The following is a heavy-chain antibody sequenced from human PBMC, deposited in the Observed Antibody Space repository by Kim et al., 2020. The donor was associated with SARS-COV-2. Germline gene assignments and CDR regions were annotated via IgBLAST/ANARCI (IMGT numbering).Heavy chain of an antibody. D-gene: IGHD3-22*01. Sequence: GESLKISCKGSGYSFTSYWIGWVRQMPGKGLEWMGIIYPGDSDTRYSPSFQGQVTISADKSISTAYLQWSSLKASDTAMYYCARQYYYDSSGYTYLYAFDIRGQGTMVTVSS. V-gene: IGHV5-51*01. J-gene: IGHJ3*02. CDR2: IYPGDSDT. CDR1: GYSFTSYW. CDR3: ARQYYYDSSGYTYLYAFDI.